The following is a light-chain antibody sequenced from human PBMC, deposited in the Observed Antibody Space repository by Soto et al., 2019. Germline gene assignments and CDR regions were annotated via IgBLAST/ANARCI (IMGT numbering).Light chain of an antibody. V-gene: IGKV3-20*01. Sequence: ELVLTKSPGTLYLSTGERATLSCRASQSLSSSSLAWYQQKPGQAPRLLIFSASNRATGIPDRFNGIGSGTDFSLTISSLEPEDCAVYYCQQYGGSPLTFGQGTQVEIK. CDR2: SAS. CDR1: QSLSSSS. J-gene: IGKJ1*01. CDR3: QQYGGSPLT.